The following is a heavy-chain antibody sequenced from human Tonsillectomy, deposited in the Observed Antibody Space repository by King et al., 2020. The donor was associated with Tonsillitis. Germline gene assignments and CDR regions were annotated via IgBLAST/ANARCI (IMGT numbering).Heavy chain of an antibody. CDR1: NGSITNDY. CDR2: IYYSGGT. J-gene: IGHJ5*02. CDR3: ARGLSYYYDDSGPDGWFDP. Sequence: QLQESGPGLVKPSETLSLTCTVSNGSITNDYWSWIRQPPGKGLEWIGYIYYSGGTNYNPSLKSRVTISIDASKNQYSLRLSSVTAADTAVYYCARGLSYYYDDSGPDGWFDPWGLGTLVTVSS. V-gene: IGHV4-59*01. D-gene: IGHD3-22*01.